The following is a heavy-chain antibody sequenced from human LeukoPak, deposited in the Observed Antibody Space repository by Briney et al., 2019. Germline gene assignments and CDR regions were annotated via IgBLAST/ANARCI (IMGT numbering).Heavy chain of an antibody. J-gene: IGHJ4*02. CDR2: IIPILGIA. D-gene: IGHD6-13*01. V-gene: IGHV1-69*04. CDR3: ARDGYSGSHPGDY. CDR1: GGTFSSYA. Sequence: SVKVSCKASGGTFSSYAISWVRQAPGQGLEWMGRIIPILGIANYAQKFQGRVTITADKSTSTAYMELSSLRSEDTAVYYCARDGYSGSHPGDYWGQGTLVTVSS.